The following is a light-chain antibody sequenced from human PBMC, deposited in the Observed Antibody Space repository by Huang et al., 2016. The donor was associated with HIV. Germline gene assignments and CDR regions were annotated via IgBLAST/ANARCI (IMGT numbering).Light chain of an antibody. CDR1: QMVSSY. CDR2: DAS. CDR3: QQRSNWPPWT. V-gene: IGKV3-11*01. J-gene: IGKJ1*01. Sequence: EIVLTQSPATLSLSPGERATLSCRTSQMVSSYLAWYQQKPGQAPRLLIYDASNRATSIPARFSGSGSGTDFTLTISSLEPEDFAIYYCQQRSNWPPWTFGQGTKVEIK.